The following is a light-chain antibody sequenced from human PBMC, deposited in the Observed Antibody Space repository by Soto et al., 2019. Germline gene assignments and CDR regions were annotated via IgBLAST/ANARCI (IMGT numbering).Light chain of an antibody. CDR1: QNVAGD. CDR3: QEYNGRSS. J-gene: IGKJ1*01. CDR2: RTS. V-gene: IGKV3-15*01. Sequence: RVTTQSPATLSVSPGERATLSFRASQNVAGDLAWYQQKPGQAPRLLIYRTSTRATGIPARFSGSGSGTEFTLTISSLQSEDLAVYYCQEYNGRSSFGQGTKVEIK.